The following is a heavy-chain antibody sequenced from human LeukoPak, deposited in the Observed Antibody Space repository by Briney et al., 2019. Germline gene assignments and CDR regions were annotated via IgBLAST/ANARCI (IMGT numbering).Heavy chain of an antibody. CDR2: ISAYNGNT. CDR1: GYTFTSYG. CDR3: ARGLRTYSSSWYFDC. J-gene: IGHJ4*02. D-gene: IGHD6-13*01. Sequence: EASVKVSCKASGYTFTSYGISWVRQAPGQGLEWMGWISAYNGNTNYAQKLQGRVTMTTDTSTSTAYMELRSLRSDDTAVYYCARGLRTYSSSWYFDCWGQGTLVTVSS. V-gene: IGHV1-18*01.